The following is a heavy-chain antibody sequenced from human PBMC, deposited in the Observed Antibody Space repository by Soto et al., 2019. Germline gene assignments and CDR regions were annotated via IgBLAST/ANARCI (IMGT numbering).Heavy chain of an antibody. CDR3: AREGGSLACP. D-gene: IGHD1-26*01. J-gene: IGHJ5*02. CDR2: IYYSGTT. CDR1: GGSISSGVYY. V-gene: IGHV4-31*03. Sequence: QVQLQESGPGLVKPSQTLSLTCTVSGGSISSGVYYWSWIRQHPGKGLEWIGDIYYSGTTYYNPSLKSRVTISLDTSKNQSSLKLSSVTAADTAVYYCAREGGSLACPWGQGTLVTVSS.